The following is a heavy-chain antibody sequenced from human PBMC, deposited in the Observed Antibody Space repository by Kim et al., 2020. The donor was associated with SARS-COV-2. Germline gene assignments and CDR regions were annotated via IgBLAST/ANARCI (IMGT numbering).Heavy chain of an antibody. D-gene: IGHD3-3*01. CDR1: GYTFTSYA. V-gene: IGHV7-4-1*02. J-gene: IGHJ6*02. CDR3: ARPGAGVWSGYYPPSEYYYGMDV. Sequence: ASVKVSCKASGYTFTSYAMNWVRQAPGQGLEWMGWINTNTGNPTYAQGFTGRFVFSLDTSVSTAYLQISSLKAEDTAVYYCARPGAGVWSGYYPPSEYYYGMDVWGQGTTVTVSS. CDR2: INTNTGNP.